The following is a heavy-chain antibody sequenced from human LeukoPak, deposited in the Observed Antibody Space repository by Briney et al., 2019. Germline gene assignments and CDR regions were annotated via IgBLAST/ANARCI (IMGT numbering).Heavy chain of an antibody. CDR1: GYTFTSYY. Sequence: ASVKVSCEASGYTFTSYYIHWVRQAPGQGLEWMGIIIPSGGSTSYAQKFQGRVTMTRDTSTTVYMELSSLRSDDTAVYYCARPYDRGAFDIWGQGTMVTVSS. CDR3: ARPYDRGAFDI. CDR2: IIPSGGST. V-gene: IGHV1-46*01. D-gene: IGHD3-22*01. J-gene: IGHJ3*02.